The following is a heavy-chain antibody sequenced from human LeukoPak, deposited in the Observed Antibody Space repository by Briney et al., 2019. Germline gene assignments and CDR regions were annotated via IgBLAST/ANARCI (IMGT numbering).Heavy chain of an antibody. V-gene: IGHV4-59*01. CDR2: IYNTVDV. CDR3: ARSRYYDSSGYNPTYYFDF. Sequence: SETLSITCTVSGGSIIGSYWTWIRQSPGEGLEWIGYIYNTVDVKYNPSLKSRVTISIDMSRNQFSLRLNSVTAADTAVYYCARSRYYDSSGYNPTYYFDFWGLGALVTVSS. D-gene: IGHD3-22*01. J-gene: IGHJ4*02. CDR1: GGSIIGSY.